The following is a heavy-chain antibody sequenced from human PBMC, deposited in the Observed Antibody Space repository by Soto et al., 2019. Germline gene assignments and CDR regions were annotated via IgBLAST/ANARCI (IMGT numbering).Heavy chain of an antibody. CDR1: GYTSTSYY. J-gene: IGHJ4*01. CDR3: ARDLRLTYYYDSSGYYPGEFDY. V-gene: IGHV1-46*01. D-gene: IGHD3-22*01. Sequence: ASVKVSCKASGYTSTSYYMHWVRQAPGQGLEWMGIINPSGGSTSYAQKFQGRVTMIRDTSTSTVYMELSSLRSEDTAVYYCARDLRLTYYYDSSGYYPGEFDYWG. CDR2: INPSGGST.